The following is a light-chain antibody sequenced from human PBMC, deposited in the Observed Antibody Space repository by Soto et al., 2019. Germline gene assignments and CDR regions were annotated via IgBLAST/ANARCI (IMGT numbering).Light chain of an antibody. CDR3: SSYTSSSTVV. Sequence: QSALTQPASVSGSPGQSLTISCTGTSSDVGGYNYVSWYQQHPDKAPKLMIYDVTNRPSGVSNRFSGSKSGITASLTISGVQSEDEADYYCSSYTSSSTVVFGGGTKLTVL. CDR1: SSDVGGYNY. CDR2: DVT. J-gene: IGLJ2*01. V-gene: IGLV2-14*01.